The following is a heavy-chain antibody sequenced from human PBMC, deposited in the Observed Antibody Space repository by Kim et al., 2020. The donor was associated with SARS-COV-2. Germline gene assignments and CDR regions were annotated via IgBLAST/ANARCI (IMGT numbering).Heavy chain of an antibody. V-gene: IGHV4-39*01. CDR1: GGSISSSSYY. J-gene: IGHJ4*01. Sequence: SETLSLTCTVSGGSISSSSYYWGWIRQPPGKGLEWIGSIYYSGSTYYNPSLKSRVTISVDTSKNQFSLKLSSVTAADTAVYYCARMKVRGVIVYYFDYW. D-gene: IGHD3-10*01. CDR2: IYYSGST. CDR3: ARMKVRGVIVYYFDY.